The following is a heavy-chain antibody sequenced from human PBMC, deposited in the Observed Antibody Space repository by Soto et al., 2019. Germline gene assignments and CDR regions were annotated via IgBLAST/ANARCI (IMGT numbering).Heavy chain of an antibody. J-gene: IGHJ4*02. CDR1: GFTFSSYG. Sequence: QVQLVESGGGVVQPGRSLRLSCAASGFTFSSYGMHWVRQAPGKGLEWVAVISYDGSNKYYADSVKGRFTISRDNSKNTQYLQMNSLRAEGTAVYYWARDHATYSSSSDFDYWGQGTLVTVSS. CDR3: ARDHATYSSSSDFDY. V-gene: IGHV3-30*03. D-gene: IGHD6-13*01. CDR2: ISYDGSNK.